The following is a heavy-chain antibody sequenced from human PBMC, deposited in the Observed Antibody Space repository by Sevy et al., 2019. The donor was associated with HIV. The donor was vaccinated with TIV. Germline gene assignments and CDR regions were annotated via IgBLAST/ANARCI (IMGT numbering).Heavy chain of an antibody. CDR3: ARETYYYGSGSYYPLDY. CDR2: ISYDGSNK. V-gene: IGHV3-30-3*01. J-gene: IGHJ4*02. Sequence: GGSLRLSCAASGFTFSSYAVHWVRQAPGKGLEWVAVISYDGSNKYYADSVKGRFTISRVNSKNTLYLQMNSLRAEDTAVYYCARETYYYGSGSYYPLDYWGQGTLVTVSS. D-gene: IGHD3-10*01. CDR1: GFTFSSYA.